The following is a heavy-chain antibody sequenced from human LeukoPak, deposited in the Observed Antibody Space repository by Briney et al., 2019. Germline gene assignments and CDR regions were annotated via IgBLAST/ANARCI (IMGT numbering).Heavy chain of an antibody. CDR2: IGVSGGNT. CDR1: GFIFSSYS. V-gene: IGHV3-23*01. J-gene: IGHJ4*02. D-gene: IGHD1-26*01. CDR3: ANNMGRYYFDY. Sequence: GGSLRLSCAASGFIFSSYSMSWVRQAPGKGLEWVSAIGVSGGNTYYADSVKGRFTISRDNSKNTLFLQMNSLRADDTAVYYCANNMGRYYFDYWGQGTLVTVSS.